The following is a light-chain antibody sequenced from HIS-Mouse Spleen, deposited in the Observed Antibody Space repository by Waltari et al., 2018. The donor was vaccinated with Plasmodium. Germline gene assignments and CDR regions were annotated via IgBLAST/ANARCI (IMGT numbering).Light chain of an antibody. Sequence: QSALTQPRSVSGSPGQSVTISCTGTSSDVGGYNYVSWYQPHPGKAPKLMIYDVSKRPSGVPDRFSCSKSCNTASLTISGLQAEDEADYYCCSYAGSYTWVFGGGTKLTVL. CDR2: DVS. J-gene: IGLJ3*02. V-gene: IGLV2-11*01. CDR3: CSYAGSYTWV. CDR1: SSDVGGYNY.